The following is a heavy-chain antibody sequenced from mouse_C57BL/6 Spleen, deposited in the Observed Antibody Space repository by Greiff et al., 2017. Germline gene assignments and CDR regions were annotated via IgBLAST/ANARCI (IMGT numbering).Heavy chain of an antibody. Sequence: EVMLVESGGGLVQPGGSLSLSCAASGFTFTDYYMSWVRQPPGKALEWLGFIRNKANGYTTEYSASVKGRFTISRDNSQSILYLQMNALRAEDSATYYCARSYDYYSFAYWGQGTLVTVSA. CDR1: GFTFTDYY. CDR3: ARSYDYYSFAY. V-gene: IGHV7-3*01. J-gene: IGHJ3*01. CDR2: IRNKANGYTT. D-gene: IGHD2-4*01.